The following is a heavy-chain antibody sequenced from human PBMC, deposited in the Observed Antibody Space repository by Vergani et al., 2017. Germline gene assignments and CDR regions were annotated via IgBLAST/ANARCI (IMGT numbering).Heavy chain of an antibody. D-gene: IGHD2/OR15-2a*01. J-gene: IGHJ3*02. Sequence: QVQLQESGPGLVKPSETLSLTCTVSGGSISSYYWSWIRQPPGKGLEWIGYIYYSGSTYYNPSLKSRVTISVDTSKNQFSLKLSSVTAADTAVDYCAREGRGIVIVFDIWGQGTMVTVSS. CDR2: IYYSGST. CDR1: GGSISSYY. V-gene: IGHV4-30-4*01. CDR3: AREGRGIVIVFDI.